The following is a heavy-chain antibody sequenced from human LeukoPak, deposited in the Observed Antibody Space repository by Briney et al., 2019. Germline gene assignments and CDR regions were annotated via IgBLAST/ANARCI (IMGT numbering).Heavy chain of an antibody. CDR1: GFSFSGSP. D-gene: IGHD3-9*01. Sequence: PGGSLRLSCAASGFSFSGSPMHWVRRASGKGLEWVGRVRDRANSYATGYAASVEGRFTISRDDSENTAYLQMNSLIIEDTAVYYCTRQRPQTGTFDYWGQGVLVTVSS. V-gene: IGHV3-73*01. CDR2: VRDRANSYAT. CDR3: TRQRPQTGTFDY. J-gene: IGHJ4*02.